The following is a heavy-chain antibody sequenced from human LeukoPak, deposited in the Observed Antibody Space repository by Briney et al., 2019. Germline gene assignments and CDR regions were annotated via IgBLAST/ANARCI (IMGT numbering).Heavy chain of an antibody. CDR1: GGSISSGGYY. CDR3: ARDLSSGEGVDY. Sequence: SQTLSLTCTVSGGSISSGGYYWSWIRQHPGKSLEWIGYIYYSGSTYYNPSLKSRVTISVDTSKNQFSLKLSSVTAADTAVYYCARDLSSGEGVDYWGQGTLVTVSS. J-gene: IGHJ4*02. V-gene: IGHV4-31*03. CDR2: IYYSGST. D-gene: IGHD1-26*01.